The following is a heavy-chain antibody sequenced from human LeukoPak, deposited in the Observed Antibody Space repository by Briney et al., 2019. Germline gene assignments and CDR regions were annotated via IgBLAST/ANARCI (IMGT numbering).Heavy chain of an antibody. Sequence: PGGSLRLSCAASGFTFSSSAMHWVRQAPGKGLEWVAVIWYDGSNKYYADSVKGRFTISRGNSKNTLSLQMNSLRAEDTAVYYCARFDAGYSSGWHPTNDAFDIWGQGTMVTVSS. CDR2: IWYDGSNK. V-gene: IGHV3-33*01. J-gene: IGHJ3*02. D-gene: IGHD6-19*01. CDR3: ARFDAGYSSGWHPTNDAFDI. CDR1: GFTFSSSA.